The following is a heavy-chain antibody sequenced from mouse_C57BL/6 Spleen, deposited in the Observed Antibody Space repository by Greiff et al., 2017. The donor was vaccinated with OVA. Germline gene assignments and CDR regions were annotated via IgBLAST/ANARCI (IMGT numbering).Heavy chain of an antibody. CDR2: IHPNSGST. CDR1: GYTFTSYW. V-gene: IGHV1-64*01. Sequence: QVQLQQPGAELVKPGASVKLSCKASGYTFTSYWMHWVKQRPGQGLEWIGMIHPNSGSTNYNEKFKSKATLTVDKSSSTAYMQLSSLTSEDSAVYYCAREGVTTNAMDYWGQGTSVTVSS. D-gene: IGHD2-2*01. CDR3: AREGVTTNAMDY. J-gene: IGHJ4*01.